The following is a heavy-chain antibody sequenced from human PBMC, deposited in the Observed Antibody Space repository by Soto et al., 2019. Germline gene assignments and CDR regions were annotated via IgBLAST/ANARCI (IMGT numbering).Heavy chain of an antibody. D-gene: IGHD4-17*01. CDR3: ARDVNRWELRWFFDP. CDR2: IYYTGNT. Sequence: ESLSLTCRVSVGSIVDYYWSWIRQPPGKGLEWIGFIYYTGNTRYNPSLGSRVTISLDTSKNQFSLKLTSATAADTAFYYCARDVNRWELRWFFDPWGRGALVTVSS. CDR1: VGSIVDYY. V-gene: IGHV4-59*01. J-gene: IGHJ5*02.